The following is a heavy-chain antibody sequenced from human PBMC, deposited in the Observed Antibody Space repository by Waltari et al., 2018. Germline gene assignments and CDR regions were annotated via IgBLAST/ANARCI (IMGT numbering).Heavy chain of an antibody. CDR3: ARRSSSSSTLDY. CDR2: SNPNSGGT. V-gene: IGHV1-2*06. Sequence: QVQLVQSGAEVKKPGASVKVSCKASGYTFTGYYMHWVRQAPGQGVEWMGRSNPNSGGTNYAQKFQGRVTMTRDTSISTAYMELSRLRSDDTAVYYCARRSSSSSTLDYWGQGTLVTVSS. J-gene: IGHJ4*02. CDR1: GYTFTGYY. D-gene: IGHD6-6*01.